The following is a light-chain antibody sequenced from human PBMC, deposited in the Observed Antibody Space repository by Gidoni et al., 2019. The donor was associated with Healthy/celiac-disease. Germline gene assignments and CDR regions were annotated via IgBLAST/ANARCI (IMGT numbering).Light chain of an antibody. CDR2: GAS. CDR3: QQYGSSPLT. Sequence: DIVLTHTPGALSLSPGGRVTLSCRASQSVSSSHLAWYQQKPGQAPRLLIYGASSRATGSPDRFSGSGSGTDFTLTISRLEPEDFAVYYCQQYGSSPLTFGGGTKVEIK. CDR1: QSVSSSH. J-gene: IGKJ4*02. V-gene: IGKV3-20*01.